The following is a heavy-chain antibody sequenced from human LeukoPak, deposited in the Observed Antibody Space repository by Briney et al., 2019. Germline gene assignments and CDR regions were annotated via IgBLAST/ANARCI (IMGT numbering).Heavy chain of an antibody. D-gene: IGHD2-2*02. Sequence: GGSLRLSCGASGITFSNYGMHWARQAPGKGLEWLAVIAYDGKKEYCTDSVKGRFTISRDNSKNTLYLQMNSLRLEDTAVYYCAKNRIPTAIAPDSWGQGTLVTVSS. CDR3: AKNRIPTAIAPDS. CDR2: IAYDGKKE. V-gene: IGHV3-30*18. J-gene: IGHJ5*01. CDR1: GITFSNYG.